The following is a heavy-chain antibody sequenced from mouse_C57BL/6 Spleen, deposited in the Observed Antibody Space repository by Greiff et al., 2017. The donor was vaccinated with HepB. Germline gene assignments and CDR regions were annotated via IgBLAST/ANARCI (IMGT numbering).Heavy chain of an antibody. CDR1: GFTFSSYA. D-gene: IGHD2-2*01. Sequence: EVNVVESGGGLVKPGGSLKLSCAASGFTFSSYAMSWVRQTPEKRLEWVATISDGGSYTYYPDNVKGRFTISRDNAKNNLYLQMSHLKSEDTAMYYCARDSMVTRGAMDYWGQGTSVTVSS. CDR2: ISDGGSYT. J-gene: IGHJ4*01. V-gene: IGHV5-4*01. CDR3: ARDSMVTRGAMDY.